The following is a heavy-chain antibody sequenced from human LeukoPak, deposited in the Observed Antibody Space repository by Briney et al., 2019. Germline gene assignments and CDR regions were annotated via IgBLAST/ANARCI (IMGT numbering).Heavy chain of an antibody. J-gene: IGHJ6*03. CDR1: GFTVSSNY. D-gene: IGHD4-23*01. CDR2: ISYDGSNK. Sequence: PGGSLRLSCAASGFTVSSNYMSWVRQAPGKGLEWVAVISYDGSNKYYADSVKGRFTISRDNSKNTLYLQMNSLRAEDTAVYYCARRGNSDFDNYYYYMDVWGKGTTVTVSS. V-gene: IGHV3-30-3*01. CDR3: ARRGNSDFDNYYYYMDV.